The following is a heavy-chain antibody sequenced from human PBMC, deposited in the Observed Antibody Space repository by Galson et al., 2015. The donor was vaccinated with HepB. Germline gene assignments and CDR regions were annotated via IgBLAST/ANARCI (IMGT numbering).Heavy chain of an antibody. Sequence: SLRLSCAASGFTFSSYAMSWVRQAPGKGLEWVSAIGGTGGSTYWADSVKGRFTISRDNSKNTLYLQMNSLRAEDTAVYYCAKDWRWFDSWGQGTLVTVSS. V-gene: IGHV3-23*01. CDR1: GFTFSSYA. CDR2: IGGTGGST. CDR3: AKDWRWFDS. J-gene: IGHJ5*01.